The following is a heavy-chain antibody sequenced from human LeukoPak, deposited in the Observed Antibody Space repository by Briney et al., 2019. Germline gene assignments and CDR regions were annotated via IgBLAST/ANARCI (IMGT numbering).Heavy chain of an antibody. V-gene: IGHV3-23*01. J-gene: IGHJ3*02. CDR3: AKNPRDGGFDI. Sequence: GGSLRLSCAASGFTFSNYAMSWVRQAPGKGLEWVSLISGTGGSTFYADSVKGRFTISRDNSKDKLFLQMHSLRAEDTAIYYCAKNPRDGGFDIWGPGTMVTVSS. D-gene: IGHD3-16*01. CDR1: GFTFSNYA. CDR2: ISGTGGST.